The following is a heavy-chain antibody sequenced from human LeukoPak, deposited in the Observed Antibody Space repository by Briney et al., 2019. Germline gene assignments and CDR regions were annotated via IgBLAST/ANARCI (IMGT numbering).Heavy chain of an antibody. J-gene: IGHJ4*02. CDR1: GFTFSSHA. CDR3: ARGTAMAP. CDR2: ISGSGGST. V-gene: IGHV3-23*01. Sequence: GGSLRLSCAASGFTFSSHAMSWVRQAPGKGLEWVSVISGSGGSTYYADSVKGRFTISRDNAKNSLYLQMNSLRAEDTAVYYCARGTAMAPWGQGTPVTVSS. D-gene: IGHD5-18*01.